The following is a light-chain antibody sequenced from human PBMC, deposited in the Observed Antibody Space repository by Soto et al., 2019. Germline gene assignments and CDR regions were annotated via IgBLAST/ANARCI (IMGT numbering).Light chain of an antibody. Sequence: QSALTQPASVSGSSGQSITISCTGTSSDVGGYNYVSWYQQHPGKAPKLMIYEVSNRPSGVSNRFSGSKSGNTASLTISGLQAEDEAEYYCNSYTSASFYVFGTGTKLTVL. CDR1: SSDVGGYNY. V-gene: IGLV2-14*01. CDR3: NSYTSASFYV. CDR2: EVS. J-gene: IGLJ1*01.